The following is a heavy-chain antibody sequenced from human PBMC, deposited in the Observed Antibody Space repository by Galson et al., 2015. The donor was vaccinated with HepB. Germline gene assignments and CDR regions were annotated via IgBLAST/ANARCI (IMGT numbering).Heavy chain of an antibody. CDR1: GGSISSSGYY. Sequence: TLSLTCTVSGGSISSSGYYWSWIRQHPGKGLEWIGYIYYSGSTYYNPSLKSRVTISVDTSKNQFSLKLSSVTAADTAVYYCARGSITIFGVVIRELDVWGQGTTVTVSS. CDR3: ARGSITIFGVVIRELDV. V-gene: IGHV4-31*03. D-gene: IGHD3-3*01. CDR2: IYYSGST. J-gene: IGHJ6*02.